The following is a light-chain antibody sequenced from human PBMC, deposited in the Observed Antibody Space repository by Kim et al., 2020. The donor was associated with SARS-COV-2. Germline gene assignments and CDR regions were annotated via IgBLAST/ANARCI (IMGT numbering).Light chain of an antibody. J-gene: IGLJ2*01. CDR3: LLSYTRAHVV. V-gene: IGLV7-46*01. CDR1: TGAVTGRHY. Sequence: QAVVTQEPSLTVSPGGTVTLTCGSNTGAVTGRHYSYWFQQKPGQAPRTLIYDTSIKHSWTPARFSASLLGGKAALTLSGAQPEDEAEYYCLLSYTRAHVVFGGGTQLTVL. CDR2: DTS.